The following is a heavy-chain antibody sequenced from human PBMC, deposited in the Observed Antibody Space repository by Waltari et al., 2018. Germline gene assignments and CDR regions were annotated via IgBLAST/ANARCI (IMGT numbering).Heavy chain of an antibody. V-gene: IGHV3-23*01. CDR2: TSASSGST. J-gene: IGHJ4*02. CDR3: TKMRRNLPRDIIDN. CDR1: GVIFSRFS. Sequence: EVQLLESGGGLVQRGGSLRRSCAVSGVIFSRFSISWVRHTPGKGLEWVAGTSASSGSTYYADSVQGRFTISRDNSKKRVFLQMNSLRAEDTATYYCTKMRRNLPRDIIDNWGQGTQVIIAS.